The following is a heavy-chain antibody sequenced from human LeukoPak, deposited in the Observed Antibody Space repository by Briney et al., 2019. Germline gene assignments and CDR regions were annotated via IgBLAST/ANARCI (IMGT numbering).Heavy chain of an antibody. D-gene: IGHD3-3*01. CDR3: ARVGGDFWSGYYKYYFDY. Sequence: SETLSLTCTVSGGSISSYYWSWIRQPAGKGLEGIGRIYTSGSTNYNPSLKSRVTMSVDTSKNQFSLKLSSVTAADTAVYYCARVGGDFWSGYYKYYFDYWGQGTLVTVSS. CDR1: GGSISSYY. CDR2: IYTSGST. J-gene: IGHJ4*02. V-gene: IGHV4-4*07.